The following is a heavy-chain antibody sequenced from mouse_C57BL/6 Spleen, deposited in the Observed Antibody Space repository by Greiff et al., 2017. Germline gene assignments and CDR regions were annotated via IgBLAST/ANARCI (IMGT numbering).Heavy chain of an antibody. CDR3: ARSNVYYYGSSYFDY. CDR1: GFSLSTFGMG. J-gene: IGHJ2*01. CDR2: IWWDDDK. Sequence: QVTLKVSGPGILQPSQTLSLTCSFSGFSLSTFGMGVGWIRQPSGKGLEWLAHIWWDDDKYYNPALKSRLTISKATSKNQVFLKIAHVDTADTATYYCARSNVYYYGSSYFDYWGQGTTLTVSS. V-gene: IGHV8-8*01. D-gene: IGHD1-1*01.